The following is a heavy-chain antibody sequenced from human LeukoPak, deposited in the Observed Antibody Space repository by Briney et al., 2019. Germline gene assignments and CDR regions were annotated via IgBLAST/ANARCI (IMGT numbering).Heavy chain of an antibody. CDR1: GGSISSYY. Sequence: SETLSPTCTVSGGSISSYYWSWIRQPPGKGLEWIGYIYYSGSTNYNPSLKSRVTISVDTSKNQFSLKLSSVTAADTAVYYCARLYDFWSGPFDYWGQGTLVTVSS. CDR3: ARLYDFWSGPFDY. V-gene: IGHV4-59*08. J-gene: IGHJ4*02. D-gene: IGHD3-3*01. CDR2: IYYSGST.